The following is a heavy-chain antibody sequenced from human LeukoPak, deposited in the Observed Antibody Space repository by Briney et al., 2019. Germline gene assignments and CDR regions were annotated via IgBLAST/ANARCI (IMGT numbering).Heavy chain of an antibody. CDR2: ITTSSSDV. CDR3: ARALTGIPYNFDY. Sequence: GGSLRLSCAASGFTFSSYFMNWVRQAPGKGLEWVSSITTSSSDVYYADSVRGRFTISRDNAKNSLFLQMNGLRAEDTAVYYCARALTGIPYNFDYWGQGSLVTVSS. CDR1: GFTFSSYF. J-gene: IGHJ4*02. V-gene: IGHV3-21*01. D-gene: IGHD1-20*01.